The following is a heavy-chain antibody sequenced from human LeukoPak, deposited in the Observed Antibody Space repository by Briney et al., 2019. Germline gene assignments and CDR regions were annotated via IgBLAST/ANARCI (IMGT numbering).Heavy chain of an antibody. Sequence: SEPLSLPCTVSGGSMSSYYWSWIRQPPGKQLEWIGYIYYSGSTTYSPSLKSRVTISVDTSKNEFSLKLTSVTAADTAVYYCARYGLIRGFEYWGQGTLVTVSS. J-gene: IGHJ4*02. CDR1: GGSMSSYY. D-gene: IGHD3-16*01. CDR2: IYYSGST. CDR3: ARYGLIRGFEY. V-gene: IGHV4-59*01.